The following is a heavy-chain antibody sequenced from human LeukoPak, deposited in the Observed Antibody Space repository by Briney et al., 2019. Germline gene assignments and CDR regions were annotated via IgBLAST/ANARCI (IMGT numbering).Heavy chain of an antibody. CDR1: GGSISSGGYS. CDR3: ARGRHYDFWSGYYIDY. Sequence: SETLSLTCAVSGGSISSGGYSWSWIRQPPGKGLEWIGYIYHSGSTYYNPSLKSRVTISVDRSKNQFSLKLSSVTAADTAVYYCARGRHYDFWSGYYIDYWGQGTLVTVSS. V-gene: IGHV4-30-2*01. J-gene: IGHJ4*02. D-gene: IGHD3-3*01. CDR2: IYHSGST.